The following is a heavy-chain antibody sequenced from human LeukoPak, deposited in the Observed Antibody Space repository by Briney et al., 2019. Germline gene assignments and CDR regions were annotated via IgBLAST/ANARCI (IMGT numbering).Heavy chain of an antibody. D-gene: IGHD3-3*01. CDR2: INSDGSST. Sequence: GGSLRLSCAASGFTFSSYWMHWVRQAPGKGLVWVSRINSDGSSTSYADSVKGRFTISRDNAKNTLYLQMNSLRAEDTAVYYYARGGITIFGVVIIENFDYWGQGTLVTVSS. V-gene: IGHV3-74*01. J-gene: IGHJ4*02. CDR3: ARGGITIFGVVIIENFDY. CDR1: GFTFSSYW.